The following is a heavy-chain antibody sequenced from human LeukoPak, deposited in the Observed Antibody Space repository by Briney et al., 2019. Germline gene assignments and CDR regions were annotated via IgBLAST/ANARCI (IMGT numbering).Heavy chain of an antibody. D-gene: IGHD3-10*01. J-gene: IGHJ4*02. CDR1: GGSISSTSYY. CDR2: IYTTGST. CDR3: ARGAYFYGSGRTRSDY. Sequence: PSETLSLTCTVSGGSISSTSYYWSWIRQPAGKGLEWIGHIYTTGSTNYNPSLKSRFTISLDTSKNHFSLKLSSVTAADTAVYYCARGAYFYGSGRTRSDYWGQGTLVTVSS. V-gene: IGHV4-61*09.